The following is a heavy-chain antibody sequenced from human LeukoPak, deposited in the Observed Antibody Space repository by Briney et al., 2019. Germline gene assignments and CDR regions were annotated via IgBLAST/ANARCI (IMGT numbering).Heavy chain of an antibody. CDR3: ARGSYGGLDI. D-gene: IGHD4-23*01. Sequence: GGSLRLSCAASGFTFSSSWMHWVRQAPGKGLVWFSRISDDGNSAGYADSVKGRFTISRDNAKYTLYLQMNSLRAEDTAVYYCARGSYGGLDIWGQGTMVTVSS. CDR2: ISDDGNSA. J-gene: IGHJ3*02. V-gene: IGHV3-74*01. CDR1: GFTFSSSW.